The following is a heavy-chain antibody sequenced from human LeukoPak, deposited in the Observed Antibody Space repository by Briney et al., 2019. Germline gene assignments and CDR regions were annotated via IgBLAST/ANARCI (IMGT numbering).Heavy chain of an antibody. D-gene: IGHD3-22*01. Sequence: GGSLRLSCAASGFTFSSYAMHWVRQAPGKGLEWVAFISYDGSNKYYADSEKARFTISRDNSKNTLYLQMNSLRAEDTAVYYCARGPPPYYYDSSGYYYPCDYWGQGTLVTVSS. CDR2: ISYDGSNK. J-gene: IGHJ4*02. CDR3: ARGPPPYYYDSSGYYYPCDY. V-gene: IGHV3-30*01. CDR1: GFTFSSYA.